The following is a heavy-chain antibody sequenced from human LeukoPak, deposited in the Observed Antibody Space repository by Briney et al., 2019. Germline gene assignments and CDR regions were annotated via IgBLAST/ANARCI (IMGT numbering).Heavy chain of an antibody. D-gene: IGHD3-10*01. V-gene: IGHV3-23*01. CDR2: ISGSGGST. CDR3: AKGGLVRGVIITALFDY. Sequence: PGGSLRLSCAASGFTFSSYAMSWVRQAPGKGLEWVSAISGSGGSTYYADSVKGRLTISRDNSKNTLYLQMNSLRAEDTAVYYCAKGGLVRGVIITALFDYWGQGTLVTVSS. J-gene: IGHJ4*02. CDR1: GFTFSSYA.